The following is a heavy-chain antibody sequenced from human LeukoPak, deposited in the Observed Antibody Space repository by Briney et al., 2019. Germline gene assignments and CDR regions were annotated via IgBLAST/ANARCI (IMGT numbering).Heavy chain of an antibody. Sequence: SETLSLTCAVSGGSISSGGYYWSWIRQPPGTGLEWIGYIYHSGSTYYNPSLKSRVTISVDRSKNQFSLKLSSVTAADTAVYYCARDPVGASTNWPYGYWGQGTLVTVSS. D-gene: IGHD1-26*01. J-gene: IGHJ4*02. V-gene: IGHV4-30-2*01. CDR2: IYHSGST. CDR1: GGSISSGGYY. CDR3: ARDPVGASTNWPYGY.